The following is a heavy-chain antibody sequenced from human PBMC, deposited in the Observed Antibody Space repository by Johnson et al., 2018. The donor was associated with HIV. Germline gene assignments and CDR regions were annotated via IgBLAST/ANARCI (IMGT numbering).Heavy chain of an antibody. V-gene: IGHV3-30*02. CDR3: AKGGYSYGNAFDI. D-gene: IGHD5-18*01. J-gene: IGHJ3*02. CDR1: GFTFSSYG. CDR2: IRYDGSNK. Sequence: QVQLVESGGGVVQPGGSLRLSCAASGFTFSSYGMHWVRQAPGKGLEWVAFIRYDGSNKYYSASVKGRFTISRDTSKNTLYLQMNSLRAEDTAVYYCAKGGYSYGNAFDIWGQGTMVTVSS.